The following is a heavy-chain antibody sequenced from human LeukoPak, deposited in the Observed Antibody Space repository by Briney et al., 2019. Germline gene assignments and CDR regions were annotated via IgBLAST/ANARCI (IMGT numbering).Heavy chain of an antibody. CDR2: IKQDGSEK. Sequence: GGSLRLSCAASGFTFDDYAMHWVRQAPGKGLEWVANIKQDGSEKFYVDSVKGRFTISRDNAKNSLYLQMNSLRAEDTAVYHCARILSDYYGSGSYYFDYWGQGILVTVSS. CDR3: ARILSDYYGSGSYYFDY. D-gene: IGHD3-10*01. V-gene: IGHV3-7*01. J-gene: IGHJ4*02. CDR1: GFTFDDYA.